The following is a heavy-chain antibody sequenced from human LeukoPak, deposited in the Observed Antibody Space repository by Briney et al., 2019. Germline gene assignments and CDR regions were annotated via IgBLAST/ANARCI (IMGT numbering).Heavy chain of an antibody. Sequence: GGSLRLSCAASGFTFSSYGMHWVRQAPGKGLEWVALISYDGSNEFYADSVRGRFTISRDNSTFTLYMQMNSLRGKDTAVYYCARVRAGYCTSTSGYTGMDVWGQGATVTVSS. D-gene: IGHD2-2*01. CDR3: ARVRAGYCTSTSGYTGMDV. CDR1: GFTFSSYG. J-gene: IGHJ6*02. CDR2: ISYDGSNE. V-gene: IGHV3-30*03.